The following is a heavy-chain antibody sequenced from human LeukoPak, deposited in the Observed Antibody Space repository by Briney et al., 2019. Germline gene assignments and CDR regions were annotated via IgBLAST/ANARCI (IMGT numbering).Heavy chain of an antibody. Sequence: GASVKVSCKASGYTFTGYYMHWVRQAPGQGLEWMGWINPNSGGTNYAQKFQGWVTMTRDTSISTAYMELSRLRSDDTAVYYCARAHYDSSGYYYPNAFDIWGQGTMVTVSS. CDR1: GYTFTGYY. CDR2: INPNSGGT. D-gene: IGHD3-22*01. V-gene: IGHV1-2*04. CDR3: ARAHYDSSGYYYPNAFDI. J-gene: IGHJ3*02.